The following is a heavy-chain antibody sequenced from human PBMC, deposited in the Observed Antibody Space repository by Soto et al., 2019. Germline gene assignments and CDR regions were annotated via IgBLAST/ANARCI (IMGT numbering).Heavy chain of an antibody. J-gene: IGHJ4*01. CDR3: TPDSYITVTPVRLDY. V-gene: IGHV3-15*07. D-gene: IGHD4-4*01. CDR1: GFTFSNAW. Sequence: EVQLVESGGGLVKPGGSLTLSCAASGFTFSNAWINWVRQAPGKGLEWVGRVKSKTHGSTTDFAASVKGRFAISRDDSISMAFMRMNSLKIEDTAVYYCTPDSYITVTPVRLDYWGHGTLVTVSS. CDR2: VKSKTHGSTT.